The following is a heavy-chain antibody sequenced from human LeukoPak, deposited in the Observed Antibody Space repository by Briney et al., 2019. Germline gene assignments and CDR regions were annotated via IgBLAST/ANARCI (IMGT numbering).Heavy chain of an antibody. CDR2: VSSSSSTI. CDR1: GFTFSSYS. D-gene: IGHD3-22*01. CDR3: ARAFTYYYDSSGYYLFDY. Sequence: GGSLRLSCAASGFTFSSYSMNRVRQAPGKGLEWVSYVSSSSSTIYYADSVKGRFTISRDNAKNSLYLQMNSLRAEDTAVYYCARAFTYYYDSSGYYLFDYWGQGTLVTVSS. J-gene: IGHJ4*02. V-gene: IGHV3-48*01.